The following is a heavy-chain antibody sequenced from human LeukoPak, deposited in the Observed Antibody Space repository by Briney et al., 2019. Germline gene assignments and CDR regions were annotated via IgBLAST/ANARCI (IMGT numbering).Heavy chain of an antibody. V-gene: IGHV1-18*01. CDR2: ISAYNGNT. Sequence: ASVKVSCKASGYTFTSYGISWVRQAPGQGREWMGWISAYNGNTNYAQKLQGRVTMTTDTSTSTAYMELRSLRSDDTAVYYCARESSSSWYPNWFDPWGQGTLVTVSS. CDR1: GYTFTSYG. J-gene: IGHJ5*02. D-gene: IGHD6-13*01. CDR3: ARESSSSWYPNWFDP.